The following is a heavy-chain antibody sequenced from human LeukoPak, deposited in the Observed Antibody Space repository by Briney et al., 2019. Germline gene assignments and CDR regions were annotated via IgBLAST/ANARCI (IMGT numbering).Heavy chain of an antibody. CDR3: ARGPLGYCSSTSCK. CDR2: INHSGST. Sequence: SETLSLTCAVYGGSFSGYYWSWIRQPPGKGLEWIGEINHSGSTNYNPSLKSRVTISVDTSKNQFSLKLSSVTAADTAVYYCARGPLGYCSSTSCKWGQGTLVTVSS. V-gene: IGHV4-34*01. CDR1: GGSFSGYY. J-gene: IGHJ4*02. D-gene: IGHD2-2*01.